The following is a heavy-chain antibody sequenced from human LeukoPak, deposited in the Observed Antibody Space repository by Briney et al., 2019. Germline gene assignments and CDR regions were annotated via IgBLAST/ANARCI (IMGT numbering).Heavy chain of an antibody. J-gene: IGHJ4*02. CDR1: GFTFSSYA. CDR2: ISGSGGGT. D-gene: IGHD5-12*01. Sequence: VGSLRLSCAASGFTFSSYAMSWVRQAPGKGLEWVSAISGSGGGTYYADSVKGRFTISRDNSKNTLYLQMNSLRAEDTAVYYCAKLRLRPRDYWGQGTLVTVSS. CDR3: AKLRLRPRDY. V-gene: IGHV3-23*01.